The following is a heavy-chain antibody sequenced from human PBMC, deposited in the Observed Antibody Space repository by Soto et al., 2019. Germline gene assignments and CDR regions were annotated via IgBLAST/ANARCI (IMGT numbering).Heavy chain of an antibody. V-gene: IGHV3-9*01. CDR2: ISWNSGSI. CDR1: GFTFDDYA. D-gene: IGHD4-17*01. Sequence: PGGSLRLSCAASGFTFDDYAMHWVRQAPGKGLEWVSGISWNSGSIGYADPVKGRFTISRDNAKNSLYLQMNSLRAEDTALYYCAKSTVTTQPYYFDYWGQGTLVTVSS. CDR3: AKSTVTTQPYYFDY. J-gene: IGHJ4*02.